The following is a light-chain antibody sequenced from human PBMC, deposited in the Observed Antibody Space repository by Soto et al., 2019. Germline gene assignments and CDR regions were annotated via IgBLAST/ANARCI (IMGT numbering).Light chain of an antibody. CDR3: MQQTQFPCT. V-gene: IGKV2-24*01. CDR2: KIS. CDR1: QSLVHSDGDTY. Sequence: DIVMTQTPLSSPVTLGQPASISCRSSQSLVHSDGDTYLNWLQQRPRQPPRLLIYKISKRFSGVPDRFTGSGAGTDFTLKISRVAGGDGGTYCCMQQTQFPCTFGGGTKVDIK. J-gene: IGKJ4*01.